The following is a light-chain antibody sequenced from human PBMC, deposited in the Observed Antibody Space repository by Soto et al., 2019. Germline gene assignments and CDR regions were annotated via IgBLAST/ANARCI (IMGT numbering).Light chain of an antibody. CDR3: KSYAGSNTYV. J-gene: IGLJ1*01. V-gene: IGLV2-8*01. Sequence: QSVLTQPPSASGSPGQSVTISCTGTKNDVGFYDFVSWYQHHPGKAPRLIIYEVVQRPSGVPDRFSGSKSGNTASLTVSGLQAADEADYFCKSYAGSNTYVFGSGTRPPS. CDR1: KNDVGFYDF. CDR2: EVV.